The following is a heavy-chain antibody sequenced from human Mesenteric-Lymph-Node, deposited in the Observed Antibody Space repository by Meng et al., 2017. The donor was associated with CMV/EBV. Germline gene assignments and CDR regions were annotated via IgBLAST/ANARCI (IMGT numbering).Heavy chain of an antibody. CDR2: INDSVST. CDR1: VVFLSGYY. V-gene: IGHV4-34*01. Sequence: PLESRGAGLVQHSETLCAQVGVCVVFLSGYYSSCVLQPLGKVLEWSVEINDSVSTYYTQSLKGRVTISGDTFKTQFSLKLSSVAAADMAVYYCARHQRWLKSDEGFNYWGQGTLVTVSS. D-gene: IGHD4-23*01. CDR3: ARHQRWLKSDEGFNY. J-gene: IGHJ4*02.